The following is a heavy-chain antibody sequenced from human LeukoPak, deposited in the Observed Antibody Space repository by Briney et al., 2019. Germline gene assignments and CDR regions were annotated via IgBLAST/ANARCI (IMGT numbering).Heavy chain of an antibody. Sequence: GGSLRLSCAASGFTFSSYSMNWVRQAPGKGLEWVSSISSSSSYIYYADSVKGRFTISRDNAKNSLYLQMNSLRAEDTAVYYCARSVGSGSYYVVAAFDIWGQGTMVTVSS. D-gene: IGHD1-26*01. J-gene: IGHJ3*02. V-gene: IGHV3-21*01. CDR1: GFTFSSYS. CDR3: ARSVGSGSYYVVAAFDI. CDR2: ISSSSSYI.